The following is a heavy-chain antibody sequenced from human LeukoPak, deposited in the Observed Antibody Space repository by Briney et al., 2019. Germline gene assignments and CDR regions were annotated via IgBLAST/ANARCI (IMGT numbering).Heavy chain of an antibody. J-gene: IGHJ4*02. CDR3: AKDFHASSGYYLDY. CDR1: GVTFRNYA. Sequence: PGGSLRLSCAASGVTFRNYAMSWVRQAPGKGLEWVAGISASDGSTYYADSVQGRLTISRDNSKNTLYLHINSLRAEDTATYYCAKDFHASSGYYLDYWGQGTLVTVSS. D-gene: IGHD3-22*01. V-gene: IGHV3-23*01. CDR2: ISASDGST.